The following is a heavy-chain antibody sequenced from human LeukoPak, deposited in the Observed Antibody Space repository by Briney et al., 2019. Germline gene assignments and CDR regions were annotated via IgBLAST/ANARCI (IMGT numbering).Heavy chain of an antibody. D-gene: IGHD1-14*01. CDR1: GFTFSSYA. Sequence: GGSLRLSCAASGFTFSSYAMSWVRQAPGKGLEWVSGISGSGVNTYYADSVEGRFTISRDNSKNTLYLQMNSLRAEDTAVYYCAKATGYLLWGQGTLVTVSS. J-gene: IGHJ4*02. V-gene: IGHV3-23*01. CDR2: ISGSGVNT. CDR3: AKATGYLL.